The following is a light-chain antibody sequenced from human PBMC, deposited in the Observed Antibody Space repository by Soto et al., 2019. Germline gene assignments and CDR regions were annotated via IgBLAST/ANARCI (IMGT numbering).Light chain of an antibody. V-gene: IGLV2-14*01. CDR1: SSDVGGYNY. Sequence: QSALTQPASVSGSPGQSIAISCTGTSSDVGGYNYVSWYQQHPGKAPKLMIYDVSVRPSGISTRFSVSKSGNTASLTISGLQADDEADYYCTSYTSQSTVVFGGGTKVTVL. J-gene: IGLJ3*02. CDR2: DVS. CDR3: TSYTSQSTVV.